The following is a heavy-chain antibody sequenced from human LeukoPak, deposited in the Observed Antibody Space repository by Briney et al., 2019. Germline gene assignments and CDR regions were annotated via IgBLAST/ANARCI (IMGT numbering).Heavy chain of an antibody. CDR1: GFTFSTSG. CDR3: VKVDA. D-gene: IGHD2-2*03. J-gene: IGHJ4*02. V-gene: IGHV3-30*02. Sequence: GGSLRLSCAASGFTFSTSGMHWVRQSPGKGLDWVAFIRNDGTKKNYADSVKGRFTISRDNSKNTLYLQMVSLSAEDTAVYYCVKVDAWGQGTLVTVSS. CDR2: IRNDGTKK.